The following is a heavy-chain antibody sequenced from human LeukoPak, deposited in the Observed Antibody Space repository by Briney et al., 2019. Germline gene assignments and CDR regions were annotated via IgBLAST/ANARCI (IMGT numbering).Heavy chain of an antibody. V-gene: IGHV3-48*04. Sequence: GGSLRLSCAASGFTFSSYSMNWVRQAPGKGLEWVSYISSSGSTIYYADSVKGRFTISRDNARNTLYLQMNSLRADDTALYYCTRGSGYSPLFDCWGQGTPVTVSS. CDR2: ISSSGSTI. J-gene: IGHJ4*02. CDR3: TRGSGYSPLFDC. D-gene: IGHD2-15*01. CDR1: GFTFSSYS.